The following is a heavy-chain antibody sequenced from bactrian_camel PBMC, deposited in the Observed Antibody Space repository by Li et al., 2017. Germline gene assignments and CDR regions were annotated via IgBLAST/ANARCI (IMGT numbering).Heavy chain of an antibody. Sequence: VQLVESGGDSVQAGESLTLTCAASGHTYSKFCMGWFRQAPGKEREGVAVIDSRGATIYADSVKGRFTISKDNAKNTLYLQMNSLKPEDTAMYYCAADGRPCFYSGYEPYNYWGQGTQVTVS. CDR2: IDSRGAT. J-gene: IGHJ4*01. D-gene: IGHD4*01. CDR1: GHTYSKFC. CDR3: AADGRPCFYSGYEPYNY. V-gene: IGHV3S53*01.